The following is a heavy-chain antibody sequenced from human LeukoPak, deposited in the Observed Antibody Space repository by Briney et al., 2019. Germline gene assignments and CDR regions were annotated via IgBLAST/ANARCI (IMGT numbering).Heavy chain of an antibody. J-gene: IGHJ6*02. V-gene: IGHV5-51*01. CDR2: IYPGDSDT. Sequence: GESLKISCKGSGYSFTSYWIGWVRQMPGKGLDWMGIIYPGDSDTTYSPSFQGQVTFSADRSINTAYLHWSNLTASDTATYYCARLQLVATVGDGLDVWGQGTTVIVSS. CDR3: ARLQLVATVGDGLDV. CDR1: GYSFTSYW. D-gene: IGHD5-12*01.